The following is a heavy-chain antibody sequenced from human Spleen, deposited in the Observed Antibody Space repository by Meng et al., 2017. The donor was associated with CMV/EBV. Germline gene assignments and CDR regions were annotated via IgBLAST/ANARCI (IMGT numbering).Heavy chain of an antibody. CDR1: GYQFTSYG. CDR3: ARDLEN. J-gene: IGHJ4*02. V-gene: IGHV1-2*02. CDR2: INPNSGGT. Sequence: QVQLVQSGAEVKTPGASVKVSCKPSGYQFTSYGISWVRQAPGQGLEWMGWINPNSGGTNFAQKFQGRVTMTWDTSISTAYMELSRLRSDDTAVYYCARDLENWGQGTLVTVSS.